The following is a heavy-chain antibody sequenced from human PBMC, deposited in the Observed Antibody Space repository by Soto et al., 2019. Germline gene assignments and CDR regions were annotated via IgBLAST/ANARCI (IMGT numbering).Heavy chain of an antibody. CDR2: ILPIFGTA. CDR3: AMEGTGDGASDY. D-gene: IGHD7-27*01. J-gene: IGHJ4*02. Sequence: QVQLVQSGAEVKKPGSSVKVSCKASGGTFSSYAISWVRQAPGQGLEWMGGILPIFGTANYAQKFQGRVTSTAEESTSTGYMELSSLRSEDTAVYYCAMEGTGDGASDYWGQGTLVTVSS. CDR1: GGTFSSYA. V-gene: IGHV1-69*01.